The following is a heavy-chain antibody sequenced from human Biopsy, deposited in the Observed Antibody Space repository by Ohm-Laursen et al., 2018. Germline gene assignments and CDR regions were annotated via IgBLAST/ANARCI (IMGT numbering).Heavy chain of an antibody. Sequence: SETMSLTCTLSGDSITRSYWSWIRQSPGKGLEWIGHVFDRGNTNYNPSLKSRVTMSAHTSTNQFSLKLTSVTAADTAVYYCARDKITYCTSTSCDYFGMDVWGQGTTVTVSS. V-gene: IGHV4-59*01. CDR2: VFDRGNT. D-gene: IGHD2-2*01. J-gene: IGHJ6*02. CDR3: ARDKITYCTSTSCDYFGMDV. CDR1: GDSITRSY.